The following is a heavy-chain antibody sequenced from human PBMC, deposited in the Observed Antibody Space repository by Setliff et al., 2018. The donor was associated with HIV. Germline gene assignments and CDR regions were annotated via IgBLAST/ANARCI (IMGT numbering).Heavy chain of an antibody. J-gene: IGHJ3*02. CDR2: ISSTGTYI. V-gene: IGHV3-21*01. CDR3: ARQNILGDAGGTFDI. CDR1: GFNFSSHT. Sequence: GGSLRLSCAASGFNFSSHTMNWIRQAPGKGLEWVSSISSTGTYIYYADSMKGRFTISRDNAKSSLYLQMNSLRADDTAVYYCARQNILGDAGGTFDIWGQGTMVTVSS. D-gene: IGHD3-10*01.